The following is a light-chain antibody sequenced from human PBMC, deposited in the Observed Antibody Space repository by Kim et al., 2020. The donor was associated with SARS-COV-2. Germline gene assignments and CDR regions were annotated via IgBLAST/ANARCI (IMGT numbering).Light chain of an antibody. V-gene: IGLV1-40*01. CDR3: QSYDSSLSGYV. Sequence: QRVTIFCTGSSSNIGAGYDVHWYQQLPGTAPKLLIYANTNRPSGVPDRFSGSKSGTSASLAITGLQAEDEADYYCQSYDSSLSGYVFGTGTKVTVL. CDR1: SSNIGAGYD. CDR2: ANT. J-gene: IGLJ1*01.